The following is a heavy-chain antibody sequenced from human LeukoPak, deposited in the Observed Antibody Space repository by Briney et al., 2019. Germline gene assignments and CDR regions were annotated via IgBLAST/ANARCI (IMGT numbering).Heavy chain of an antibody. CDR3: ARAKYSSSWYYFDY. Sequence: SETLSPTCTVSGGSISSYYWSWIRQPAGKGLEWIGRIYTSGSTNYNPSLKSRVTMSVDTSKNQFSLKLSSVTAADTAVYYCARAKYSSSWYYFDYWGQGTLVTVSS. V-gene: IGHV4-4*07. CDR2: IYTSGST. CDR1: GGSISSYY. D-gene: IGHD6-13*01. J-gene: IGHJ4*02.